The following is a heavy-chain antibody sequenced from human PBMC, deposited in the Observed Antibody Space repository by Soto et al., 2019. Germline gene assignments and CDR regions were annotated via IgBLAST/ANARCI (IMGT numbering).Heavy chain of an antibody. V-gene: IGHV4-4*02. Sequence: QVQLQESGAGLVRPSGTVSLTCAVSGVSISSDNWWSWVRQPPGKALEWIGEIHHSGSTNYNPSLKSRVTMSVVPSKDLFSLTLNSVTAADTAFDYCARDQGSHPGDWGQGTLVSVSS. CDR3: ARDQGSHPGD. J-gene: IGHJ4*02. D-gene: IGHD6-13*01. CDR1: GVSISSDNW. CDR2: IHHSGST.